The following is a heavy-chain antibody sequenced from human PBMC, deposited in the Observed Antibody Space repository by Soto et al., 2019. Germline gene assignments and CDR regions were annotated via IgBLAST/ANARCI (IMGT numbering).Heavy chain of an antibody. CDR3: ARDTGYTFGSLNY. CDR1: GYTFTDYA. J-gene: IGHJ4*02. D-gene: IGHD5-18*01. CDR2: MNAGVGNT. V-gene: IGHV1-3*01. Sequence: HVELVQSGADVKKPGASVTISCKASGYTFTDYALHWVRQAPGQRLEWMGWMNAGVGNTLYSQKFQGRNTITRDTSASTAYMELNSLKSEDTAIYYCARDTGYTFGSLNYWGPGTVVTVSS.